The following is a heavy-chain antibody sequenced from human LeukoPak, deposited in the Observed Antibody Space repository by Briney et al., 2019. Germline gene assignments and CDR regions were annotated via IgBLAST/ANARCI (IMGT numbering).Heavy chain of an antibody. Sequence: GGSLRLSCAASGFTFSSYWMSWVRQAPGKGLEWVANIKQDGSEKYYVDSVKGRFTISRDSAENSLYLQMNSLRAEDTAVYYCARGRVAVAGTYIPSNWGPQLYYMDVWGKGTTVTVSS. CDR1: GFTFSSYW. D-gene: IGHD6-19*01. J-gene: IGHJ6*03. CDR3: ARGRVAVAGTYIPSNWGPQLYYMDV. CDR2: IKQDGSEK. V-gene: IGHV3-7*01.